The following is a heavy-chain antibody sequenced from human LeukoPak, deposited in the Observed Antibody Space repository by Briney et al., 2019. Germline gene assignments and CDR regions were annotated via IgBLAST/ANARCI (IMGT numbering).Heavy chain of an antibody. CDR2: IYTSGST. J-gene: IGHJ4*02. V-gene: IGHV4-4*07. CDR1: GGSISSFY. CDR3: ARENSGSYREFDY. Sequence: SETLSLTCTVSGGSISSFYWSWIRQPAGKGLEWIGRIYTSGSTNYNASLKSRVSMSVDTSKNQFSLKLSSVTAADTAVFYCARENSGSYREFDYWGQGTLVTVSS. D-gene: IGHD1-26*01.